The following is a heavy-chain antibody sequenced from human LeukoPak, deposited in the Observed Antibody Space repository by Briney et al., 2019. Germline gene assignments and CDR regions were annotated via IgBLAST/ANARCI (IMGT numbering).Heavy chain of an antibody. V-gene: IGHV4-59*12. CDR1: GGSISSYY. J-gene: IGHJ3*02. CDR2: IYYSGST. Sequence: SETLSLTCTVPGGSISSYYCSWIRQPPGKGLEWIGSIYYSGSTYYNPSLKSRVTISVDTSKNQFSLKLSPVTAADTAVYYCARGAVVVITPDAFDIWGQGTMVTVSS. D-gene: IGHD3-22*01. CDR3: ARGAVVVITPDAFDI.